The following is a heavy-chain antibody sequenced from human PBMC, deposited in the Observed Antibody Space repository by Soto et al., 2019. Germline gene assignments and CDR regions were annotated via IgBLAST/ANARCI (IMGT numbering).Heavy chain of an antibody. CDR3: AMYLYYDSSGVADY. CDR1: GGSISSSNW. V-gene: IGHV4-4*02. CDR2: IYHSGST. Sequence: QVQLQESGPGLVKPSGTLSLTCAVSGGSISSSNWWSWVRQPPGKGLEWIGEIYHSGSTNYNPSHKSRVTISVAKSKYQFSLKLSCVTAADTAVYYCAMYLYYDSSGVADYWGQGTLVTVSS. D-gene: IGHD3-22*01. J-gene: IGHJ4*02.